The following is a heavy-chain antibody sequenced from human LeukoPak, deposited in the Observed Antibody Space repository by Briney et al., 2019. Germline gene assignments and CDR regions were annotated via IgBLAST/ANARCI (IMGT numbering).Heavy chain of an antibody. CDR2: INHSGST. V-gene: IGHV4-34*01. J-gene: IGHJ6*04. D-gene: IGHD3-10*01. CDR1: GRSLSGYY. CDR3: ARGPWGARERITMVRGVIRHGMDV. Sequence: SETLSLTCAVYGRSLSGYYWSWIRQPPGKGLEWIGEINHSGSTNYNPSLKSRVTISVDTSKNQFSLKLCSVTAADTAVYYCARGPWGARERITMVRGVIRHGMDVWGKGTTVTVSS.